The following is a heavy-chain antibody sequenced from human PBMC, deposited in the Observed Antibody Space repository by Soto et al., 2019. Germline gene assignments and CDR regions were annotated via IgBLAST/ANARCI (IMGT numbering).Heavy chain of an antibody. CDR3: ARDNGIAAAGTSFDY. CDR2: IIPIFGTA. V-gene: IGHV1-69*01. J-gene: IGHJ4*02. CDR1: GGTFSSYA. Sequence: QVQLVQSGAEVKKPGSSVKVYCKASGGTFSSYAISWVRQAPGQGLEWMGGIIPIFGTANYAQKFQGRVTITAYESTSTAYMELSSMRSEDTAVYYCARDNGIAAAGTSFDYWGQGTLVTVSS. D-gene: IGHD6-13*01.